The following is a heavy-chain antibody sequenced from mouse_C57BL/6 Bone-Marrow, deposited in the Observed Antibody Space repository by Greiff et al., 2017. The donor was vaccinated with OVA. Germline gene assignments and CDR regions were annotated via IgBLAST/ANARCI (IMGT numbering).Heavy chain of an antibody. V-gene: IGHV1-55*01. CDR3: ARYGVDSSGYDAMDY. CDR2: IYPGSGST. CDR1: GYTFTSYW. Sequence: QVQLKQPGAELVKPGASVKMSCKASGYTFTSYWITWVKPRPGQGLEWIGDIYPGSGSTNYNEKFKSKATLTVDTSSITAYMQLSSLTSEDSAVYYCARYGVDSSGYDAMDYWGQGTSVTVSS. D-gene: IGHD3-2*02. J-gene: IGHJ4*01.